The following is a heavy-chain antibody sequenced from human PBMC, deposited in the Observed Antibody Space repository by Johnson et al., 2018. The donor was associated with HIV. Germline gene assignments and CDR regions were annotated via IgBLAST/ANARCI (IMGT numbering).Heavy chain of an antibody. V-gene: IGHV3-23*04. CDR2: ITGSGGT. J-gene: IGHJ3*02. D-gene: IGHD3-3*01. CDR3: ERDLTYYNFWSGYWGDAFDI. Sequence: VQLVESGGGLVQAGGSLRLSCAASGFTFNSYVMSWVRQAPGKGLEWVSSITGSGGTYYADSVKGRFTISRDNSKNTLYLQMNSLNTEDTAVYYCERDLTYYNFWSGYWGDAFDIWGQGTMVTVSS. CDR1: GFTFNSYV.